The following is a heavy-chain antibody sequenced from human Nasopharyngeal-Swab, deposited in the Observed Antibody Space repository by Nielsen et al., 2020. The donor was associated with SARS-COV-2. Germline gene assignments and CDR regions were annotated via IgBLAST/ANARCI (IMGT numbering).Heavy chain of an antibody. D-gene: IGHD1-1*01. Sequence: GESLKLSRKGSGYSFTSYWSSWVRQMPGIGLEWMGRIDPCDTYTNYSPSFQGHVTISADKSISTAYLQWSSRKASDTAMYYCARHESRNRRRYGSWFDPWGQGALVTVSS. CDR3: ARHESRNRRRYGSWFDP. CDR1: GYSFTSYW. J-gene: IGHJ5*02. CDR2: IDPCDTYT. V-gene: IGHV5-10-1*01.